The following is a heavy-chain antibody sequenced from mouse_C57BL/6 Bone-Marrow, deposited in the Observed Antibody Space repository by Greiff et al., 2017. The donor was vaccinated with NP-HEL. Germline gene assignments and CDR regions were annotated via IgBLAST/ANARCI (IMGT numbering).Heavy chain of an antibody. CDR2: INTSNGGT. Sequence: QVQLQQSGTELVKPGASVKLSCKASGYTFTSYWMHWVKQRPGQGLEWIGNINTSNGGTNYNEKFKSKATLTVDKSSSTAYMQLSSLTSEDSAVYYCAREGLLWLRLYYFDYWGQGTTLTVSS. CDR3: AREGLLWLRLYYFDY. V-gene: IGHV1-53*01. D-gene: IGHD2-9*01. J-gene: IGHJ2*01. CDR1: GYTFTSYW.